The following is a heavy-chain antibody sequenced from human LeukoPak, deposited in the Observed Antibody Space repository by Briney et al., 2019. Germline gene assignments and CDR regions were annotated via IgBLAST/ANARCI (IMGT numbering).Heavy chain of an antibody. V-gene: IGHV3-21*01. D-gene: IGHD1-1*01. CDR3: ARGFWNDGRANFDY. CDR2: ISSSSSYI. Sequence: GGSLRLSCAASGFTFSSYSMNWVRQAPGKGVEGVSSISSSSSYIYYADSVKGGFTISRDNAKNSLYLQMNSLRAEDTAVYYCARGFWNDGRANFDYWGQGTLVTVSS. CDR1: GFTFSSYS. J-gene: IGHJ4*02.